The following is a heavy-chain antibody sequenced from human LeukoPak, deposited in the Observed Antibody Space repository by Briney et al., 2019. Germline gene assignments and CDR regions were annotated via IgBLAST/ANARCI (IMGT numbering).Heavy chain of an antibody. Sequence: PGGSLRLSCAASGFTFSSYGMHWVRQAPGKGLEWVAFTRYDGSNKYYADSVKGRFTISRDNSKNTLYLQMNSLRAEDTAVYYCAKPGDFWSGYPYYFDYWGQGTLVTVSS. CDR1: GFTFSSYG. CDR3: AKPGDFWSGYPYYFDY. V-gene: IGHV3-30*02. D-gene: IGHD3-3*01. J-gene: IGHJ4*02. CDR2: TRYDGSNK.